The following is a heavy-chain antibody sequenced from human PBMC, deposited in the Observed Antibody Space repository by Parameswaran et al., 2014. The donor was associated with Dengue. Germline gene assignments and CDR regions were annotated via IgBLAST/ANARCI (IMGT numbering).Heavy chain of an antibody. Sequence: GGSLRLSCATSGFTFSVYAMSWVRQAPGKGLEWVSGINGNTSDSYYADSVKGRFTISRDNSKNTVYLQMDSLRADDTAIYYCAKDRSWELTTPGDYWGQGTLVTVSS. D-gene: IGHD3-10*01. J-gene: IGHJ4*02. CDR2: INGNTSDS. V-gene: IGHV3-23*01. CDR3: AKDRSWELTTPGDY. CDR1: GFTFSVYA.